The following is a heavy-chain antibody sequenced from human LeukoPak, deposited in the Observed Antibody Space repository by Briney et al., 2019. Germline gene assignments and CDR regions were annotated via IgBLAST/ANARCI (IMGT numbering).Heavy chain of an antibody. CDR1: GGTFSSYA. CDR2: IIPISGTA. V-gene: IGHV1-69*13. CDR3: ARGHCTNGVCYYYGMDV. J-gene: IGHJ6*02. D-gene: IGHD2-8*01. Sequence: GASVKVSCKASGGTFSSYAISWVRQAPGQGLEWMGGIIPISGTANYAQKFQGRVTITADESTSTAYMELSSLRSEDTAVYYCARGHCTNGVCYYYGMDVWGQGTTVTVSS.